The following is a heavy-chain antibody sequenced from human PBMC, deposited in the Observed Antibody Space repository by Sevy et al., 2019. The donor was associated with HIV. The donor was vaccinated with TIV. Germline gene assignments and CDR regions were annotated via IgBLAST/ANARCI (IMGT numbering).Heavy chain of an antibody. Sequence: GGSLRLSCAASGFTFSSYSVNWVRQAPGKGLEWVSSISGISNYIYYADSMKGRSTVSRDNARNSLYLQMNSLRAEDTAVYYCARNNCSITNCYMGDVFDIWGQGTMVTVSS. J-gene: IGHJ3*02. V-gene: IGHV3-21*01. CDR1: GFTFSSYS. D-gene: IGHD2-2*02. CDR2: ISGISNYI. CDR3: ARNNCSITNCYMGDVFDI.